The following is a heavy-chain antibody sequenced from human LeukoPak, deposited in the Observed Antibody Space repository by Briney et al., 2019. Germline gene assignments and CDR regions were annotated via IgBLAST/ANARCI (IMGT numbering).Heavy chain of an antibody. J-gene: IGHJ4*02. CDR2: ISYDGSNK. CDR3: ARGHWGLDY. V-gene: IGHV3-30*04. CDR1: GFTFSSYA. D-gene: IGHD7-27*01. Sequence: GGSLRLSCAASGFTFSSYAMHWVRQAPGKGLEWVAVISYDGSNKYYADSVKGRFSISRDTAKNSLFLQMNNLRVEDTAMYYCARGHWGLDYWGQGALVTVSS.